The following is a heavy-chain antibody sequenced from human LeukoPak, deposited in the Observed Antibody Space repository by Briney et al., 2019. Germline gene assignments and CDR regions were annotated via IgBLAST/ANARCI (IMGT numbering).Heavy chain of an antibody. CDR3: ARPGAAMVMSWFDP. J-gene: IGHJ5*02. Sequence: ASVKVSCKASGYTFTSYDINWERQATGQGLEWMGWMNPNSGNTGYAQKFQGRVTITRNTSISTAHMELSSLRSEDTAVYYCARPGAAMVMSWFDPWGQGTLVTVSS. V-gene: IGHV1-8*03. CDR1: GYTFTSYD. CDR2: MNPNSGNT. D-gene: IGHD5-18*01.